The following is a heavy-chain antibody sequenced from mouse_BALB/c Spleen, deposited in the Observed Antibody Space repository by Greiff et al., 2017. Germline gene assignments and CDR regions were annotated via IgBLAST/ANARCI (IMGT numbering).Heavy chain of an antibody. J-gene: IGHJ3*01. D-gene: IGHD1-2*01. V-gene: IGHV14-1*02. CDR1: GFNIKDYY. CDR2: IDPENGNT. CDR3: ARFITTATTWFAY. Sequence: EVQLQQSGAELVRPGALVKLSCKASGFNIKDYYMHWVKQRPEQGLEWIGWIDPENGNTIYDPKFQGKASITADTSSNTAYPQLSSLTSEDTAVYYCARFITTATTWFAYWGQGTLVTVSA.